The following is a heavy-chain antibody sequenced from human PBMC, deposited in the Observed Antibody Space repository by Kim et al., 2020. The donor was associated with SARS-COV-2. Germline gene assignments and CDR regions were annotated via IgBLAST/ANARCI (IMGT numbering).Heavy chain of an antibody. CDR1: GFTFSSYS. CDR2: ISSSSSYI. CDR3: ASRGVVRGVRDY. Sequence: GGSLRLSCAASGFTFSSYSMNWVRQAPGKGLEWVSSISSSSSYIYYADSVKGRFTISRDNAKNSLYLQMNSLRAEDTAVYYCASRGVVRGVRDYWGQGTLVTVSS. D-gene: IGHD3-10*01. J-gene: IGHJ4*02. V-gene: IGHV3-21*01.